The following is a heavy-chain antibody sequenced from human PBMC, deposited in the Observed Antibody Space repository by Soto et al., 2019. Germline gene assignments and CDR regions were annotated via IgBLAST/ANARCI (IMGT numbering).Heavy chain of an antibody. CDR3: AREWGDGVEAEYYYYYYGMDA. CDR2: INPSGGST. V-gene: IGHV1-46*01. CDR1: GYTFTSYY. J-gene: IGHJ6*02. Sequence: ASVKVSCKASGYTFTSYYMHWVRQAPGQGLEWMGIINPSGGSTSHAQKFQGRVTMTRDTSTSTVYMELSSLRSEDTAVYSCAREWGDGVEAEYYYYYYGMDAGGQGTTVTVSS. D-gene: IGHD2-21*02.